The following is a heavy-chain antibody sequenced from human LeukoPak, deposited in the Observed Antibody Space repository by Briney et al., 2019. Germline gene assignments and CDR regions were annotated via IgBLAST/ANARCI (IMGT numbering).Heavy chain of an antibody. D-gene: IGHD1-1*01. CDR2: INSDGSST. Sequence: GGSLRLSCAASGFTFSSYWMHWVRQAPGKGLVWVSRINSDGSSTNYADFVKGRFTISRDNAKNTLYLQMNSLRVKDTAVYYCARNWNYYDQWGQGTLVTVSS. CDR1: GFTFSSYW. CDR3: ARNWNYYDQ. J-gene: IGHJ4*02. V-gene: IGHV3-74*01.